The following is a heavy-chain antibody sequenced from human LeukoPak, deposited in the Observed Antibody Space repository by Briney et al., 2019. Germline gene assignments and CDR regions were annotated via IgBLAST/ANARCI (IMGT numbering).Heavy chain of an antibody. CDR3: ARLVNGYCSGGSCPRFDY. J-gene: IGHJ4*02. D-gene: IGHD2-15*01. CDR2: INPNSGGT. CDR1: AYTFTGYY. Sequence: GASVKVSCKASAYTFTGYYMHWVRQAPGRGLEWMGWINPNSGGTKYAQKFQGRVTMTRDTSISTAYMEMRRVRSDDTAVYYCARLVNGYCSGGSCPRFDYWGQGTLVTVSS. V-gene: IGHV1-2*02.